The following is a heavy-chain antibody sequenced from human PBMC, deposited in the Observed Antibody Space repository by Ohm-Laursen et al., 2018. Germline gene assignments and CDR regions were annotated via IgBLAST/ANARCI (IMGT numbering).Heavy chain of an antibody. D-gene: IGHD3-10*01. J-gene: IGHJ1*01. Sequence: VSSVNVSCKVSGGTFSSSAISWVRQAPGQGLEWRGEITPMFGTANYAQKFQGRVTITADESTSTAYMDLSSLRSEDTAIYYCARDGLGTRGYFHHWGQGSLVTVSS. V-gene: IGHV1-69*01. CDR3: ARDGLGTRGYFHH. CDR2: ITPMFGTA. CDR1: GGTFSSSA.